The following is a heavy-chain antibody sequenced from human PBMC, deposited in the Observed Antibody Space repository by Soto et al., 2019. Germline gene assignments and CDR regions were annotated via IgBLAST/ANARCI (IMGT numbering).Heavy chain of an antibody. CDR2: ISGSGGST. V-gene: IGHV3-23*01. CDR3: AKVISDTYYYYYYGMDV. J-gene: IGHJ6*02. D-gene: IGHD2-2*02. Sequence: PGGSLRLSCAASGFTFSSYAMSWVRQAPGKGLEWVSAISGSGGSTYYADPVKGRFTISRDNSKNTLYLQMNSLRAEDTAVYYCAKVISDTYYYYYYGMDVWGQGTTVTVSS. CDR1: GFTFSSYA.